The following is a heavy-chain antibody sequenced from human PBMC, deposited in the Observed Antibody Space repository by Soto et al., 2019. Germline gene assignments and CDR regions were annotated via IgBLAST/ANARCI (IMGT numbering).Heavy chain of an antibody. CDR2: MNPINGAA. D-gene: IGHD6-13*01. CDR1: GYDFTAYD. V-gene: IGHV1-8*02. CDR3: GRGPSPRAPAGGTPYYYAMDV. J-gene: IGHJ6*02. Sequence: QVQLVQSGAKVKQSGASVKVSCKASGYDFTAYDINWVRQASGQGLEWMGWMNPINGAAGSARRFQGRVSMTRNTATGTAYLELTSLRSDDTAVYYCGRGPSPRAPAGGTPYYYAMDVWGQGTTVTVSS.